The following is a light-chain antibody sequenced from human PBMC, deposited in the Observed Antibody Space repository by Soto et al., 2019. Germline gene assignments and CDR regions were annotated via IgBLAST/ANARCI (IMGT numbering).Light chain of an antibody. V-gene: IGKV1-5*01. CDR2: DGS. J-gene: IGKJ4*01. Sequence: DIQMTQSPSTLSASVGDRVIITCRASQSPGTWMAWYQQKPGTAPVLLIYDGSKLESGVPSRFSGRASGTEFTLTITSLQPDDFATYYCQQYFSYPLTFGGGTKVEIK. CDR3: QQYFSYPLT. CDR1: QSPGTW.